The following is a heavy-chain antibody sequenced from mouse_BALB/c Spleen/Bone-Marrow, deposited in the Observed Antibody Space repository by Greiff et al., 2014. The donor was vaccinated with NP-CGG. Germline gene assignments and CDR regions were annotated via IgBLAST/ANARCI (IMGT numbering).Heavy chain of an antibody. CDR2: INPNNGGT. Sequence: EVQLQQSGPELVKPGASVKISCKTSGYTFTEDTMHWVKQSHGKSLEWIGAINPNNGGTTYKQKFKDKAALTVDKSSSTAYMELRSLTSEDSAVYYCARDGNYAMDYWGQGTSVTVSS. CDR1: GYTFTEDT. D-gene: IGHD2-1*01. J-gene: IGHJ4*01. V-gene: IGHV1-22*01. CDR3: ARDGNYAMDY.